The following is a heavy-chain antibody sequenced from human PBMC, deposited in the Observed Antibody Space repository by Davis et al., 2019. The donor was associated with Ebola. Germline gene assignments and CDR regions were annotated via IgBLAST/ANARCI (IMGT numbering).Heavy chain of an antibody. CDR3: IRLPSELEY. V-gene: IGHV3-15*01. CDR1: GFTFSNAW. J-gene: IGHJ4*02. Sequence: SCAASGFTFSNAWMSWVRQAPGKGLEWVGRIKSKTDGGTADYASPVKGRFTISRDDSKNTLYLQMNSLKTEDTAVYYCIRLPSELEYWGQGTLVTVSS. CDR2: IKSKTDGGTA. D-gene: IGHD1-14*01.